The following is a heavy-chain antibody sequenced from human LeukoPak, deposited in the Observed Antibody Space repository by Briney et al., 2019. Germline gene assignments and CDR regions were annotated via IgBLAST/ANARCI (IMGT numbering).Heavy chain of an antibody. Sequence: SETLSLTRAVYGGSFSGYYWSWIRQPPGKGLEWIGEINHSGSTNYNPSLKSRVTISVDTSKNQFSLKLSSVTAADTAVYYCARVGRGYDFWSGYTELQNWFDPWGQGTLVTVSS. CDR1: GGSFSGYY. CDR2: INHSGST. D-gene: IGHD3-3*01. J-gene: IGHJ5*02. CDR3: ARVGRGYDFWSGYTELQNWFDP. V-gene: IGHV4-34*01.